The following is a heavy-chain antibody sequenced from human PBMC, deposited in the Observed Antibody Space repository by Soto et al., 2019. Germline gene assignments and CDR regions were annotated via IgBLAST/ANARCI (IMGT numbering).Heavy chain of an antibody. CDR3: ATQIEWEAFVV. Sequence: QVQLIQSGAEVKKPGASLKVSCKVSGYTLSELSIHWVRQAPGEGLEWVGGFDPEGGETFYAQRFQGRVAMTEDTSTYTAYMELSSLRCDGTALYYCATQIEWEAFVVWGQGTLVTVSS. D-gene: IGHD1-26*01. V-gene: IGHV1-24*01. CDR1: GYTLSELS. J-gene: IGHJ3*01. CDR2: FDPEGGET.